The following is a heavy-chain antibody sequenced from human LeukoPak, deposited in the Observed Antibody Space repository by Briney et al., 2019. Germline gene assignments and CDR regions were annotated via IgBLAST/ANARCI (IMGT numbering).Heavy chain of an antibody. Sequence: SVKVSCKASGGTFSGYAISWVRQAPGQGLEWMGGIIPIFGTANYAQKFQGRVTTTADESTSTAYMELSSLRSEDTAVYYCASRYYYDSSGDYYFDYWGQGTLVTVSS. D-gene: IGHD3-22*01. CDR3: ASRYYYDSSGDYYFDY. V-gene: IGHV1-69*13. CDR1: GGTFSGYA. CDR2: IIPIFGTA. J-gene: IGHJ4*02.